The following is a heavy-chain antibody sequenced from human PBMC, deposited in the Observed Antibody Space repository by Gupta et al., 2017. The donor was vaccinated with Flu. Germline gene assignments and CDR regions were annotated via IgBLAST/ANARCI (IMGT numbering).Heavy chain of an antibody. J-gene: IGHJ4*02. CDR1: GLTFSGSA. CDR3: TRLGEMATLDFDY. V-gene: IGHV3-73*01. CDR2: IRSQANSYAT. Sequence: EVQLVVSGGGLVQPGGSLKLSCAASGLTFSGSAMLWVRQASGKGLEWSGHIRSQANSYATAYAASVKGRFTISRDDSNNTAYLQMNSLKTEDTAVYYCTRLGEMATLDFDYWGQGTLVTVSS. D-gene: IGHD3-16*01.